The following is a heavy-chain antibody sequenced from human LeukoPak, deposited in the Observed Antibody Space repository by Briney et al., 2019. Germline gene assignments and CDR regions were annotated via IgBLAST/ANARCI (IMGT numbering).Heavy chain of an antibody. Sequence: ASVKVSCKVSGYTFTDYYMHWVQQAPGKGLEWMGLVDPEDGETIYAEKFQGRVTITADTSTDTAYMELSSLRSEDTAMYYCATFGATGTTQIDAFDIWGQGTMVTVSS. CDR1: GYTFTDYY. J-gene: IGHJ3*02. V-gene: IGHV1-69-2*01. CDR2: VDPEDGET. CDR3: ATFGATGTTQIDAFDI. D-gene: IGHD1-7*01.